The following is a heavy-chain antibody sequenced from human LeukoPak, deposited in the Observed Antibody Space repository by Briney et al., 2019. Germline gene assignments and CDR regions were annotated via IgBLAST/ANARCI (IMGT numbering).Heavy chain of an antibody. CDR1: GYSISSGYY. J-gene: IGHJ5*02. Sequence: SETLSLTCAVSGYSISSGYYWGWIRQPPGKGLEWIGSIYYSGSTYYNPSLKSRVTISVDTSKNQFSLKLSSVTAADTAVYYCARQTDYDFWSGYYTGSCWFDPWGQGTLVTVSS. CDR2: IYYSGST. D-gene: IGHD3/OR15-3a*01. V-gene: IGHV4-38-2*01. CDR3: ARQTDYDFWSGYYTGSCWFDP.